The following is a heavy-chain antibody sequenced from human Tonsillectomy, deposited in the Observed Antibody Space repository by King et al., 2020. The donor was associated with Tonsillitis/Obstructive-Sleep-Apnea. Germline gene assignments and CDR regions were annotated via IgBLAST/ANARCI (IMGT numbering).Heavy chain of an antibody. D-gene: IGHD4-11*01. Sequence: VQLVESGGGLVKPGGSLRLSCAASGFTFSSYTINWVRQAPGKGLEWVSSFGSDSTYIYNADSMKGRITFSRDNAKSSLYLQINSLRAEDTALYYCARVLQNPFYYMDVWGKGNTVTVSS. CDR2: FGSDSTYI. J-gene: IGHJ6*03. CDR1: GFTFSSYT. V-gene: IGHV3-21*06. CDR3: ARVLQNPFYYMDV.